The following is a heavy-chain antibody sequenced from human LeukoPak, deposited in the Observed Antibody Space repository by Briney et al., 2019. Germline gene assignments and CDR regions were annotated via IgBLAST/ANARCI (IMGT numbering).Heavy chain of an antibody. J-gene: IGHJ5*02. CDR3: ARDHGVAARPGWFDP. CDR2: IYYSGST. D-gene: IGHD6-6*01. CDR1: GGSISSGGYY. V-gene: IGHV4-31*03. Sequence: SQALSLTCTVSGGSISSGGYYWSWIRQHPGTGLEWIGYIYYSGSTYYNPSLKSRVTISVDTSKNQFSLKLSSVTAADTAVYYCARDHGVAARPGWFDPWGQGTLVTVSS.